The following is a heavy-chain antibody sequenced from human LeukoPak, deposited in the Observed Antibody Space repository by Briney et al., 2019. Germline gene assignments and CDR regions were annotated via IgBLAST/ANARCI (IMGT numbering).Heavy chain of an antibody. V-gene: IGHV1-18*04. D-gene: IGHD1-26*01. Sequence: APVKPSCTASGSPFTPYYMHWVPQAPGQGLEWMGWISAYNGNTNYAQKLQRRVTMTTDTSTSTAYMELSSLRSEDTAVYYCAREDDTGRDMGDDAFDIWGQGTMVTVSS. CDR3: AREDDTGRDMGDDAFDI. CDR1: GSPFTPYY. CDR2: ISAYNGNT. J-gene: IGHJ3*02.